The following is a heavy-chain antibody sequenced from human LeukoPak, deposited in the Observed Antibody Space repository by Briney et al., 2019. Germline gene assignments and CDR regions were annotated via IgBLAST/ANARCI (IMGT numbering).Heavy chain of an antibody. Sequence: SETLSLTCTVSGGSISSGSYYWSWIRQPAGKGLEWIGRIYTSGSTNYNPSLKSQVTISVDTSKNQFSLKLSSVTAADTAVYYCARAINYDFRYWGQGTLVTVSS. V-gene: IGHV4-61*02. CDR3: ARAINYDFRY. CDR2: IYTSGST. J-gene: IGHJ4*02. D-gene: IGHD3-3*01. CDR1: GGSISSGSYY.